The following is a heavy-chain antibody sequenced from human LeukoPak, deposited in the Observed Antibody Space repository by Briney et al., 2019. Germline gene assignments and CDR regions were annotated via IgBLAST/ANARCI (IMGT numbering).Heavy chain of an antibody. CDR2: IIPILGIA. V-gene: IGHV1-69*04. Sequence: SVKVSCKASGGTFSSYAISWVRQAPGQGLEWMGRIIPILGIANYAQKFQGRVTITADKSTSTAYMELSSLRSGDTAVYYCARDPVRLYDSSSLLGGWGQGTLVTVSS. CDR3: ARDPVRLYDSSSLLGG. CDR1: GGTFSSYA. D-gene: IGHD3-22*01. J-gene: IGHJ4*02.